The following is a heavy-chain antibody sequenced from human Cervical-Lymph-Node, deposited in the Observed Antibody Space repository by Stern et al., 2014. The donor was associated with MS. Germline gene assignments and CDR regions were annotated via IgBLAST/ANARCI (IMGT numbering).Heavy chain of an antibody. Sequence: DQLVESGAEVKKPGASVKVSCKASGYTFTAYSIHWVRQAPGHRLEWMGWINADDGFTRYSQKFQGRVTVTRDTSATTVYMEVSSLTSEDTAVYYCARVLSGYEPSTGFWGQGTLVTVSP. CDR1: GYTFTAYS. V-gene: IGHV1-3*01. CDR2: INADDGFT. CDR3: ARVLSGYEPSTGF. J-gene: IGHJ4*02. D-gene: IGHD5-12*01.